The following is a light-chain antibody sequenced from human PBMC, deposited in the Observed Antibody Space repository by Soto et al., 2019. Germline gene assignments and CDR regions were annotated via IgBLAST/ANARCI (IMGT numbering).Light chain of an antibody. Sequence: DIQMTQSPSSLSASVGDRVTITCRASQGISNYLAWYQQKPGKVPKLLIYAASTLQSGVPSRFSGSGSGTVFTITISSQQPEDVASYYCQKYKSASRTFGQRNKVEIK. CDR3: QKYKSASRT. CDR1: QGISNY. V-gene: IGKV1-27*01. J-gene: IGKJ1*01. CDR2: AAS.